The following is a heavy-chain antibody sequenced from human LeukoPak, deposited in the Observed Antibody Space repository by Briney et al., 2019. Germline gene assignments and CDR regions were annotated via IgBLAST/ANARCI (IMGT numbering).Heavy chain of an antibody. D-gene: IGHD3-3*01. CDR1: GFTFSNYW. J-gene: IGHJ3*02. V-gene: IGHV3-7*01. CDR3: SKPITVSGSTDGFDI. Sequence: GGSLRLSCAASGFTFSNYWMNWVRQAPGKGLEWVGNIKQDGNEKYYVDSVKGRFTISRDNAKNSLYLQMNSLRVEDTAVYYCSKPITVSGSTDGFDIWGQATMVTVSS. CDR2: IKQDGNEK.